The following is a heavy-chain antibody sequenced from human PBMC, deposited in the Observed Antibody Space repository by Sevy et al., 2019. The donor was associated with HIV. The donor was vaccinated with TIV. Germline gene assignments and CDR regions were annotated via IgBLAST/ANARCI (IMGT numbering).Heavy chain of an antibody. CDR2: IYYSGST. Sequence: SETLSLTCTVSGGSISSSSYYWGWIRQPPGKGLEWIGSIYYSGSTYYNPSLKSRVTISVDTSWNQFSLKLSSVTAADTAVYYCARQRGSSWYVAFDIWGQGTMVTVSS. V-gene: IGHV4-39*01. D-gene: IGHD6-13*01. CDR3: ARQRGSSWYVAFDI. J-gene: IGHJ3*02. CDR1: GGSISSSSYY.